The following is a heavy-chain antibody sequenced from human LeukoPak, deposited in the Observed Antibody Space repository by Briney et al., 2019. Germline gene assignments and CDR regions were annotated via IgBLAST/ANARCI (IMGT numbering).Heavy chain of an antibody. CDR2: ISAYNGNT. CDR3: AGEGSLDYCYYGMDV. J-gene: IGHJ6*02. V-gene: IGHV1-18*01. CDR1: GYTFTSYG. Sequence: ASVKVSCKASGYTFTSYGISWVRQAPGQGLEWMGWISAYNGNTNYAQKLQGRVTMTTDTSTSTAYMELRSLRSDDTAVYYCAGEGSLDYCYYGMDVWGQGTTVTVSS.